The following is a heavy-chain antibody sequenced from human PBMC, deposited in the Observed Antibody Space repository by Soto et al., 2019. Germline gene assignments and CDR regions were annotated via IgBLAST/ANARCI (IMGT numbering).Heavy chain of an antibody. CDR2: IYYSGGT. Sequence: SETLSLTCTVSGGSIRSYYWSWIRQPPGKGLEWIGYIYYSGGTNYNPSLKSRVTISLDTSKNQFSLKLSSVTAADTAVYYCASRLSGDLGAFDIWGQGTMVTVSS. J-gene: IGHJ3*02. CDR1: GGSIRSYY. V-gene: IGHV4-59*01. D-gene: IGHD3-10*01. CDR3: ASRLSGDLGAFDI.